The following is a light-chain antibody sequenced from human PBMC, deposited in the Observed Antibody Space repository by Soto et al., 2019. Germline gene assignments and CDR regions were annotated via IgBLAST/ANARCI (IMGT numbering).Light chain of an antibody. J-gene: IGKJ1*01. CDR2: AAS. V-gene: IGKV1-9*01. CDR3: QQLNTYPPST. CDR1: QGISSY. Sequence: DIQLTQSPSFLSASVGDRVTITCQASQGISSYLAWYQQKPGKAPKLLIYAASTLQSGVPSRFSGSGSGTEFTLTTSSLQPEDFATYYCQQLNTYPPSTFGQGTKVDIK.